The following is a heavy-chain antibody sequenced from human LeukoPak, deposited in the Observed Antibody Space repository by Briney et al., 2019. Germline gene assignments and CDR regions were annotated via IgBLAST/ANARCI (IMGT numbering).Heavy chain of an antibody. Sequence: PSETLSLTCTVSGGSISSYYWSWIRQPPGKGLEWIGYIYYSGSTNYNPSLKSRVTISVDTSKNQFSLKLSSVTAADTAVYYCARDPAYYYDSSGTFDIWGQGTMVTVSS. J-gene: IGHJ3*02. CDR1: GGSISSYY. V-gene: IGHV4-59*12. CDR3: ARDPAYYYDSSGTFDI. D-gene: IGHD3-22*01. CDR2: IYYSGST.